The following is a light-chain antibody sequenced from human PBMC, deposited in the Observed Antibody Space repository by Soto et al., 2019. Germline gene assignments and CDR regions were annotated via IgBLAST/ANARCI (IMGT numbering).Light chain of an antibody. CDR2: DAS. V-gene: IGKV3-11*01. CDR3: QQRSNWPPSLT. J-gene: IGKJ4*01. CDR1: QSVSSY. Sequence: EIVLTQSPATLSLSPGERATLSCRASQSVSSYLAWYQQKPGQAPRLLIYDASNRATGIPARSSGSGSGTDFILTISSLEPEDFAVYYCQQRSNWPPSLTFGGGTKVEIK.